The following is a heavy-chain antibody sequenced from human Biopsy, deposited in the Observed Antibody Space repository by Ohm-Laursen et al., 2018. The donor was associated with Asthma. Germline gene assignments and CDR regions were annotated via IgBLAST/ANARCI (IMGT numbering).Heavy chain of an antibody. J-gene: IGHJ2*01. CDR1: GDAMSTSGSY. Sequence: TLSLTCIVSGDAMSTSGSYWGWIRQSPGKGLEWIGSIYYSGRTYYNPSLESRVTISADTSKNHFSLKVTSVTAADTAVYYCARAVSSSSYWYFDLRGRGTRVTVSS. CDR3: ARAVSSSSYWYFDL. D-gene: IGHD6-6*01. CDR2: IYYSGRT. V-gene: IGHV4-39*02.